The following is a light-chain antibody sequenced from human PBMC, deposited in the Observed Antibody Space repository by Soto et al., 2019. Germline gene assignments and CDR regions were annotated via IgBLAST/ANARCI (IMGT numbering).Light chain of an antibody. CDR3: QQYNSYSWT. J-gene: IGKJ1*01. Sequence: DIQMTQSASAVPASVGDRVTITCQASQSISNWLAWYQQKPGTAPKVLIYHASNLQSGVPSRFSGSGSGTEFTLTISSLQPDDFATYHCQQYNSYSWTFGQGTKVDIK. V-gene: IGKV1-5*01. CDR1: QSISNW. CDR2: HAS.